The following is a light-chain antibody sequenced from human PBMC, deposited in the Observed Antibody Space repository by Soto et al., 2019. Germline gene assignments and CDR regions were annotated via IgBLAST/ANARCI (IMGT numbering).Light chain of an antibody. J-gene: IGKJ5*01. V-gene: IGKV1-9*01. Sequence: DVEVTQKKYFLSASVGDRVTLTCRARQGISSNLAWYQQKPGKAPKLLIYAASTLQSGVPSRFSGSGSGTEFTLTIISLQPEDFTPYYCQHFTIYPIPFGQLT. CDR2: AAS. CDR3: QHFTIYPIP. CDR1: QGISSN.